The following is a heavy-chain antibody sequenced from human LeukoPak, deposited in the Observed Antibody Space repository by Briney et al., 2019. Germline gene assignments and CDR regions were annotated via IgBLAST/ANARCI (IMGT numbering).Heavy chain of an antibody. CDR2: INHSGST. J-gene: IGHJ4*02. V-gene: IGHV4-34*01. CDR3: ARHGDLDSSGWGFDY. Sequence: PSETLSLTCAVYGGSFSGYYWSWIRQPPGKGLEWIGEINHSGSTNYNPSLKSRVTISVDTSKNQFSLKLSSVTAADTAVYYCARHGDLDSSGWGFDYWGQGTLVTVSS. D-gene: IGHD6-19*01. CDR1: GGSFSGYY.